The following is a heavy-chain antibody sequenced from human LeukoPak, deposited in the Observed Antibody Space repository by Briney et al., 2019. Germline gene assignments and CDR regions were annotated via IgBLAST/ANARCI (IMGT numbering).Heavy chain of an antibody. Sequence: PGGSLRLSCAASGFSFSTYWMSWVRQAPGKGLEWVAHINQDGSVKYYVDSVKGRFAISRDNAKNSLYLQMNSLRAEDTAVYYCAREDAYNADFDFWGQGTLVTVSS. D-gene: IGHD5-24*01. V-gene: IGHV3-7*01. CDR2: INQDGSVK. CDR3: AREDAYNADFDF. J-gene: IGHJ4*02. CDR1: GFSFSTYW.